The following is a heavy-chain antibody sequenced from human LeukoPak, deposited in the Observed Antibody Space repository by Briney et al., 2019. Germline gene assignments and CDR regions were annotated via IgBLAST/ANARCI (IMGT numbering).Heavy chain of an antibody. CDR2: LKYDGRER. J-gene: IGHJ4*02. CDR1: GFSSFSGRW. Sequence: GESLRLSCTVSGFSSFSGRWVNWDRQAPGRGVEEVVNLKYDGRERTYGDSVEGRFIISRDNSQNSVNPQMNSLRAEDTAVYYCATRNNFEYWGQGTLVTVSS. V-gene: IGHV3-7*01. CDR3: ATRNNFEY.